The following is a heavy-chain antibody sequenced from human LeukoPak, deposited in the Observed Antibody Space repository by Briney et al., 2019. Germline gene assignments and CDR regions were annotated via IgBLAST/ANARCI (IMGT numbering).Heavy chain of an antibody. D-gene: IGHD4-23*01. J-gene: IGHJ3*02. V-gene: IGHV4-39*01. CDR3: ARLLDYGGNSVAFDI. CDR1: GGSISSSSYY. CDR2: IYYSGST. Sequence: SETLSLTCTVSGGSISSSSYYWGWIRQPPGKGLEWIGSIYYSGSTYYNPSLKSRVTLSVDTSKNQFSLKLSSVTAADTAVYYCARLLDYGGNSVAFDIWGQGTMVTVSS.